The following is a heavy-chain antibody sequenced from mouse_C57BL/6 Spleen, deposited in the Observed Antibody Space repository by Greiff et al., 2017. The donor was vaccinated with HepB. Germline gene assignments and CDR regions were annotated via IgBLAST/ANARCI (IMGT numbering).Heavy chain of an antibody. J-gene: IGHJ1*03. V-gene: IGHV5-4*03. CDR1: GFTFSSYA. CDR2: ISDGGSYT. CDR3: ARGGRVYYGSSYDYFDV. Sequence: DVKLQESGGGLVKPGGSLKLSCAASGFTFSSYAMSWVRQTPEKRLEWVATISDGGSYTYYPDNVKGRFTISRDNAKNNLYLQMSHLKSEDTAMYYCARGGRVYYGSSYDYFDVWGTGTTVTVSS. D-gene: IGHD1-1*01.